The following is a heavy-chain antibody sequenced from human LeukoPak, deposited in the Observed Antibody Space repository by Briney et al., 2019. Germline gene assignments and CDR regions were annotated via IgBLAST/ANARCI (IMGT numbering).Heavy chain of an antibody. D-gene: IGHD2-2*01. CDR2: ISYDGSNK. Sequence: PGGSLRLSCAASGFTFSSYAMHWVRQAPGKGLEWVAVISYDGSNKYYADSVKGRFTISRDNSKNTLYLQMNSLRAEDTAVYYCAKAPREYCSSTSCPNWFDSWGQGTLVTVSS. CDR3: AKAPREYCSSTSCPNWFDS. J-gene: IGHJ5*01. CDR1: GFTFSSYA. V-gene: IGHV3-30*04.